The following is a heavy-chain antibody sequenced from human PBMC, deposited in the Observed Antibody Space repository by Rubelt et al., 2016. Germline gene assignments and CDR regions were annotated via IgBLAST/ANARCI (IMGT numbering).Heavy chain of an antibody. CDR2: ISNDGSNK. D-gene: IGHD3-16*01. CDR1: GFTFRNYA. CDR3: ARLESPLGGY. J-gene: IGHJ4*02. V-gene: IGHV3-30*04. Sequence: QVQLVESGGGVVQPGRSLRLSCAVSGFTFRNYAMHWVRQAPGKGLEGVAVISNDGSNKNYADSVKGRFTNSRDKSKNKLYLEMNSLRGEDTAVYYCARLESPLGGYWGQGTLVSVSS.